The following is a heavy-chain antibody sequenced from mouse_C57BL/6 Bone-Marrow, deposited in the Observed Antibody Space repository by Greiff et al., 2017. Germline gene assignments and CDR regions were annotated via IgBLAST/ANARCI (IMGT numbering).Heavy chain of an antibody. Sequence: EVHLVESGGGLVKPGGSLKLSCAASGFTFSSYAMSWVRQTPEKRLEWVATISDGGSYTYYPDNVQGRFTISRDNAKHNLYLQMSHLKSEDTAMYYCAREGWGPRYGGQGTTLTVSS. V-gene: IGHV5-4*01. CDR3: AREGWGPRY. D-gene: IGHD3-3*01. CDR1: GFTFSSYA. J-gene: IGHJ2*01. CDR2: ISDGGSYT.